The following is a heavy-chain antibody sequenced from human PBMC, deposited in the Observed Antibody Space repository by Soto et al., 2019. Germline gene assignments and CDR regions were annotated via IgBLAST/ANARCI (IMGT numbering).Heavy chain of an antibody. CDR2: IIPIFGTA. CDR3: ASDKKSTKISGVVTTNISYGMDV. CDR1: LGTFSSYA. Sequence: AASVXVSFKSSLGTFSSYAIIVLRQAPGQGLDGMGWIIPIFGTANYAQKFQGRVTITADESTSTAYMELSSLRSEDTAVYYCASDKKSTKISGVVTTNISYGMDVWGQGTTVTVSS. J-gene: IGHJ6*02. V-gene: IGHV1-69*01. D-gene: IGHD3-3*01.